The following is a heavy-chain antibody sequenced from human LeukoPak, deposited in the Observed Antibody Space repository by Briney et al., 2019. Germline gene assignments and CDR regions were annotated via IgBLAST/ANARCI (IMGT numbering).Heavy chain of an antibody. V-gene: IGHV3-43*02. D-gene: IGHD3-22*01. Sequence: PGGSLRLSCAASGFTFDDYGMSWVRQAPGKGLEWVSFISRDGGSTYYADSVKGRFTISRDNSKNSLYLQMNSLRTEDTALYYCAKSSPGYDSSGYFSYWGQGTLVTVSS. CDR3: AKSSPGYDSSGYFSY. CDR2: ISRDGGST. CDR1: GFTFDDYG. J-gene: IGHJ4*02.